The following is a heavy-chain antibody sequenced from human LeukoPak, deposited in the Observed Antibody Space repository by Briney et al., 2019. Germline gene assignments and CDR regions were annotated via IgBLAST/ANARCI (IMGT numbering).Heavy chain of an antibody. CDR3: ATDRYYYDSSGLFDY. CDR2: INPNSGGT. CDR1: GYTFTGYY. J-gene: IGHJ4*02. D-gene: IGHD3-22*01. Sequence: ASVKVSCKASGYTFTGYYMHWVRQAPGQGLEWMGWINPNSGGTNYAQKFQGRVTMTRDTSISTAYMELSRLRSDDTAVYYCATDRYYYDSSGLFDYWGQGTLVTVSS. V-gene: IGHV1-2*02.